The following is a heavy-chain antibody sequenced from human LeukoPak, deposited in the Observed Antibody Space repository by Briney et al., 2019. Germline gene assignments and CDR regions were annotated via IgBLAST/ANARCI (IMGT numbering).Heavy chain of an antibody. V-gene: IGHV4-39*07. CDR3: ARVPRGYSYGYDPYL. CDR2: IYYSGST. D-gene: IGHD5-18*01. CDR1: GGSISSSSYY. J-gene: IGHJ4*02. Sequence: SETLPLTCTVSGGSISSSSYYWGWIRQPPGKGLEWIGSIYYSGSTYYNPSLKSRVTISVDTSKNQFSLKLSSVTAADTAVYYCARVPRGYSYGYDPYLWGQGTLVTVSS.